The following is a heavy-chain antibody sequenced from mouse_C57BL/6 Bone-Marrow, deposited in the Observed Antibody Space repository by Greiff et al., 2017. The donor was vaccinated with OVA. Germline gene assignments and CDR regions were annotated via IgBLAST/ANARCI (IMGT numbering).Heavy chain of an antibody. CDR2: INPSNGGT. J-gene: IGHJ3*01. Sequence: LQQPGTELVKPGASVKLSCKASGYTFTSYWMHWVKQRPGQGLEWIGNINPSNGGTNYNEKFKSKATLTVDKSSSTAYMQLSSLTSEDSAVYDCARGTAQATAWFAYWGQGTLVTVSA. D-gene: IGHD3-2*02. V-gene: IGHV1-53*01. CDR3: ARGTAQATAWFAY. CDR1: GYTFTSYW.